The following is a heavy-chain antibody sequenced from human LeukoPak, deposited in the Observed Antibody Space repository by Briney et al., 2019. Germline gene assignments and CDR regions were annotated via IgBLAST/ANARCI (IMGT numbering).Heavy chain of an antibody. D-gene: IGHD1-26*01. Sequence: SETLSLTCTVSGGSVSSGSYYWSWIRQPPGKGLEWIGYIYYSGSTNYNPSLKSRVTISVDTSKNQFSLKLSSVTAADTAVYYRARDIGGSYYVRGYFDYWGQGTLVTVSS. CDR3: ARDIGGSYYVRGYFDY. J-gene: IGHJ4*02. CDR2: IYYSGST. V-gene: IGHV4-61*01. CDR1: GGSVSSGSYY.